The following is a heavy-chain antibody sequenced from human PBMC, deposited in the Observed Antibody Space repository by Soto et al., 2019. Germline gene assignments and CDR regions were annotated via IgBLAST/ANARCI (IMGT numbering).Heavy chain of an antibody. CDR2: FNPTGDTA. D-gene: IGHD5-18*01. J-gene: IGHJ6*02. CDR3: ARGGRIVDTGIRYYYYHAMDV. V-gene: IGHV1-46*01. Sequence: ASVKVSCKASGYTFTSYYIHWVRQAPGRGLEWMGIFNPTGDTASYAQKLQGRVTMTRDTSTGTAYMELGSLRSEDTAVYYCARGGRIVDTGIRYYYYHAMDVWGQGTTVTVSS. CDR1: GYTFTSYY.